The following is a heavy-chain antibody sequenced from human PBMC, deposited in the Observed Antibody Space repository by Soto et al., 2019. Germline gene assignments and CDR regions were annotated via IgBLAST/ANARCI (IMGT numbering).Heavy chain of an antibody. CDR1: GFAFTSSA. D-gene: IGHD3-3*01. J-gene: IGHJ5*02. V-gene: IGHV1-58*01. Sequence: SVKVSCKASGFAFTSSAVQWVRQARGQRLEWIGWIVVGSGNTNYAQSLQERVTLTTDTSTSTAYMELRSLRSDDTAIYYCARDPHEFWTSYWFDPWGQGTPVTVSS. CDR3: ARDPHEFWTSYWFDP. CDR2: IVVGSGNT.